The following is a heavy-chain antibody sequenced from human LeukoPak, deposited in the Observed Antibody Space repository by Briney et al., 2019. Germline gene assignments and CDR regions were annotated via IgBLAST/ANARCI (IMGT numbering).Heavy chain of an antibody. CDR2: IYSSGNT. Sequence: SETLSLTCTVPGDSISAFYWTWIRQPAGKGLEWIGRIYSSGNTNYNPSLMSRVTMSIDTSKNQFSLKLTSVTAADTAVYYCARERGNLRGDAFDIWGQGTMVTVS. D-gene: IGHD3-10*01. CDR1: GDSISAFY. J-gene: IGHJ3*02. CDR3: ARERGNLRGDAFDI. V-gene: IGHV4-4*07.